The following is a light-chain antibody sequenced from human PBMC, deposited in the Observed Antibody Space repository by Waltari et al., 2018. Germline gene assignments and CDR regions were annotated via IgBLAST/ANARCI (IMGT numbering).Light chain of an antibody. J-gene: IGLJ3*02. V-gene: IGLV2-11*01. CDR3: CSYAGSYTWV. CDR2: DVT. Sequence: SALTQPRSVYGSPGQSVPISCTGTTNHLGSYNYVHWYQQHPGKAPKLIILDVTKRPSGVPDRLSGSKSGNTASLTISGLRAEDEAEYYCCSYAGSYTWVFGGGTKLTVV. CDR1: TNHLGSYNY.